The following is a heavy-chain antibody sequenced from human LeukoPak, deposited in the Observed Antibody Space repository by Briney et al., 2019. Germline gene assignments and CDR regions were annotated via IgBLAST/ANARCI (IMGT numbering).Heavy chain of an antibody. V-gene: IGHV3-23*01. J-gene: IGHJ4*02. D-gene: IGHD6-13*01. Sequence: PGGSLRLSCAASGFTFSSYAMSWVRQAPGKGLEWVSAISGSGGSTYYADSVKGRFTISRDNAKNSMYLQMNSLRAEDTAIYYCAREMQQEVLMDYWGQGTLVTVSS. CDR1: GFTFSSYA. CDR3: AREMQQEVLMDY. CDR2: ISGSGGST.